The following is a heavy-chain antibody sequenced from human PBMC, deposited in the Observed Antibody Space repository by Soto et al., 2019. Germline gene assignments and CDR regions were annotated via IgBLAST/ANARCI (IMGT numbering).Heavy chain of an antibody. CDR2: LTSDGAET. CDR3: AKDVPGSGWAFDQ. D-gene: IGHD6-19*01. J-gene: IGHJ4*02. V-gene: IGHV3-23*01. CDR1: RFAFRNYA. Sequence: EVQLLESGRGLVPPGGSLRLSCAASRFAFRNYAMGWLRQAPGKGPEWVSALTSDGAETFYGDSVRGRFIISRDNSKNTLYLQMNSLRADDTAVYYCAKDVPGSGWAFDQWGQGTLVTVSS.